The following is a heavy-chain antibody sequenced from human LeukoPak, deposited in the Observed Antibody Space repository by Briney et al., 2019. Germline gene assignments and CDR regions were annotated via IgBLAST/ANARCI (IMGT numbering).Heavy chain of an antibody. CDR1: GFTFSSYG. D-gene: IGHD4-23*01. J-gene: IGHJ4*02. CDR2: ISYDGSNK. Sequence: GGSLRLSCAASGFTFSSYGMHWVRQAPGKGLEWVAVISYDGSNKYYADSVKGRFTISRDNSKNTLHLQMNSLRAEDTAVYYCAKDLRVETTVVTPPDYWGQGTLVTVSS. V-gene: IGHV3-30*18. CDR3: AKDLRVETTVVTPPDY.